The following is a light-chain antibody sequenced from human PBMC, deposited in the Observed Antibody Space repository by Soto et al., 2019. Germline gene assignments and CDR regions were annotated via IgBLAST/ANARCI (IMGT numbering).Light chain of an antibody. J-gene: IGLJ2*01. Sequence: QPVLTQSPSASASLGASVKRTCTLSSGHSSYAIAWHQQQPEKGPRYLMKLNSDGSHSQGDGIPDRFSGSSSGAERYLTISSLQSEDEADYYCQTWGTGIQVFGGGTKLTVL. CDR1: SGHSSYA. CDR2: LNSDGSH. CDR3: QTWGTGIQV. V-gene: IGLV4-69*01.